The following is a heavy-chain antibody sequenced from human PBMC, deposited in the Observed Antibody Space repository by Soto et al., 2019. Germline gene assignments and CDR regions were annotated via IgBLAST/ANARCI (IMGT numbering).Heavy chain of an antibody. Sequence: NPSETLSLTCAVYGGSFSGYYWSWIRQPPGKGLEWIGEINHSGSTNYNPSIKSRVTISVDTSKNQFSMKLSSVTAADTAVYYCARDSAYGDFDAFDIWGQGTMVTVSS. V-gene: IGHV4-34*01. D-gene: IGHD4-17*01. CDR3: ARDSAYGDFDAFDI. J-gene: IGHJ3*02. CDR2: INHSGST. CDR1: GGSFSGYY.